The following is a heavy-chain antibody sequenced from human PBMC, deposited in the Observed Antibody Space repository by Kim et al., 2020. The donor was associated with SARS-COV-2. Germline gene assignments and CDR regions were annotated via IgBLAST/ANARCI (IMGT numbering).Heavy chain of an antibody. V-gene: IGHV3-74*01. CDR3: ARGIVVAVYGHFDL. CDR2: IKTDGSNA. D-gene: IGHD6-19*01. J-gene: IGHJ2*01. Sequence: GGSLRLSCAASGFTFRNNWMHSVRQAPGKGLEWVSRIKTDGSNANYVDSVKGRITISRDNAKNTLYLQMNSLRAEDTAMYYCARGIVVAVYGHFDLWGRGTLVTVSS. CDR1: GFTFRNNW.